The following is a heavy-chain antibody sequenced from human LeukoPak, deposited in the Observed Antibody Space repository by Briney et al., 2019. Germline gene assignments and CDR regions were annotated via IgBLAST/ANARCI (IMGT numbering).Heavy chain of an antibody. D-gene: IGHD3-10*01. V-gene: IGHV1-18*01. Sequence: ASVKVSCKASGYTFTSYGISWVRQAPGQGLEWMGWISAYNGNTNYAQKLQGRVTMTRNTSISTAYMELSSLRSEDTAVYYCARGRSLYGLDNDYWGQGTLVTVSS. J-gene: IGHJ4*02. CDR3: ARGRSLYGLDNDY. CDR2: ISAYNGNT. CDR1: GYTFTSYG.